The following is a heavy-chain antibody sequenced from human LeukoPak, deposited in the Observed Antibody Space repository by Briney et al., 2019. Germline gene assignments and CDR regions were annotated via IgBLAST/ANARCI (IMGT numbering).Heavy chain of an antibody. Sequence: GGCLTLSFASSGFTFSSYSMNWVRPPPWKGLDWVSSISSSSSYIYYADSVKGRFITSRDNAKNSLYLQMNSRRAEDTAVYYCARGPHYYDSRGYNSWGQGTLVTVSS. CDR3: ARGPHYYDSRGYNS. CDR1: GFTFSSYS. CDR2: ISSSSSYI. V-gene: IGHV3-21*01. D-gene: IGHD3-22*01. J-gene: IGHJ4*02.